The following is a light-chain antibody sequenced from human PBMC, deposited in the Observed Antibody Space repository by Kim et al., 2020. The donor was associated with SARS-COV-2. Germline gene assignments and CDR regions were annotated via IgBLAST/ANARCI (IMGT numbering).Light chain of an antibody. J-gene: IGKJ1*01. CDR2: AAS. V-gene: IGKV1-27*01. CDR3: QKYNTAPWT. CDR1: QGISRS. Sequence: SASVGDRVTITCRASQGISRSLAWYQQKPGKVHKLLIYAASALQSGVPSRFSGSGSGTDFTLTISSLQPEDVATYYCQKYNTAPWTFGQGTKVEI.